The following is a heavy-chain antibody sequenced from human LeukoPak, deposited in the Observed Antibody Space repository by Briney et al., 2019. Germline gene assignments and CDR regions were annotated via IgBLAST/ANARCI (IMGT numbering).Heavy chain of an antibody. CDR1: GFSFEEFS. D-gene: IGHD3-10*01. J-gene: IGHJ4*02. Sequence: GGSLRLSCVASGFSFEEFSMNWVRQVPGKSLEWLSLISWDGQMTFYADSVKGRFTVSRDNGRDSLYLQMTSLRTEDTAFYYCAKLSGSRTYYAYLDSWGQGTLVTVS. CDR3: AKLSGSRTYYAYLDS. CDR2: ISWDGQMT. V-gene: IGHV3-43*01.